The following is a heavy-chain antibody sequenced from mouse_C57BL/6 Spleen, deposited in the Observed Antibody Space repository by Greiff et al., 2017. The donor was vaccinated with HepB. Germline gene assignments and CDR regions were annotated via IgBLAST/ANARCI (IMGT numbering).Heavy chain of an antibody. V-gene: IGHV1-62-2*01. CDR2: FYPGSGSI. Sequence: LQESGAELVKPGASVKLSCKASGYTFTEYTIHWVKQRSGQGLEWIGWFYPGSGSIKYNEKFKDKATLTADKSSSTVYMELSRLTSEDSAVYFCARHGRRGYGYDGYDFDYWGQGTTLTVSS. D-gene: IGHD2-2*01. J-gene: IGHJ2*01. CDR1: GYTFTEYT. CDR3: ARHGRRGYGYDGYDFDY.